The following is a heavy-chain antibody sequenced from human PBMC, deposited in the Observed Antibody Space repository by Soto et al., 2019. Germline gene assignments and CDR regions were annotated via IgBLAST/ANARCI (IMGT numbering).Heavy chain of an antibody. CDR3: ARAGYNYGSLSYGMDV. D-gene: IGHD5-18*01. CDR1: GYTFTSYP. J-gene: IGHJ6*02. CDR2: IDAGYGNT. V-gene: IGHV1-3*01. Sequence: ASVKVSCKASGYTFTSYPIHWVRRAPGQRLEWMGWIDAGYGNTKYSQKFLGRVTFTTDTSARTVYMALSSLRSEDTAVYYCARAGYNYGSLSYGMDVWGQGTTVTVSS.